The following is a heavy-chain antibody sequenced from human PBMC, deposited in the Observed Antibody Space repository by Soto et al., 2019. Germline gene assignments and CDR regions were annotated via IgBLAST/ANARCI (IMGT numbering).Heavy chain of an antibody. Sequence: EVQLVETGGGLIQPGGSLRLSCAASGFTVNTNYMSWVRQAPGKGLEWVSVIYSGGSTYYADSVKGRFTISRDNSKNTLYLQMHSLRAEDTAVYYCARDKQVPKYCGGGTCYSGAIDVWGQGTTVTVSS. D-gene: IGHD2-15*01. CDR3: ARDKQVPKYCGGGTCYSGAIDV. J-gene: IGHJ6*02. CDR2: IYSGGST. CDR1: GFTVNTNY. V-gene: IGHV3-53*02.